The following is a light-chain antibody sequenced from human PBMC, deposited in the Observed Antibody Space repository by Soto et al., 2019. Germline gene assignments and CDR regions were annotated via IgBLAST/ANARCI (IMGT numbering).Light chain of an antibody. CDR3: QQYGRSPWT. J-gene: IGKJ1*01. Sequence: EIVLTQSPGTLSLSPGERATLSCRASQSVSSSFLAWYQQKPGQATRLLIYGASSRATGIPDRFSGSGSGTDFTLAISRLEPEDFAVYYCQQYGRSPWTFGQGTKLEIK. CDR2: GAS. V-gene: IGKV3-20*01. CDR1: QSVSSSF.